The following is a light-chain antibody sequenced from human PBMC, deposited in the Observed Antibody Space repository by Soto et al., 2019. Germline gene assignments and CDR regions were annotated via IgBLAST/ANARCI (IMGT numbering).Light chain of an antibody. CDR1: QSLVHSDRNTY. CDR2: KVS. CDR3: MQPSHFPWT. J-gene: IGKJ1*01. Sequence: EIVMTQTPLSAPVTLGQSASISCRSSQSLVHSDRNTYLSWFHQRPGHPPRLLIYKVSKRFSGVPDRFGGSGSGTYFTLKIDRVEADDVGLYYCMQPSHFPWTFDQGTKVEV. V-gene: IGKV2-24*01.